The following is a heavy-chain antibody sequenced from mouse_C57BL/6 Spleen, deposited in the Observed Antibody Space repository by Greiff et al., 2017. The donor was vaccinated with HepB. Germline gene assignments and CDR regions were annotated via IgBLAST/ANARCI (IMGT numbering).Heavy chain of an antibody. CDR2: IYPGDGDT. D-gene: IGHD2-2*01. CDR3: AVPYGYDSWFAY. J-gene: IGHJ3*01. CDR1: GYAFSSSW. Sequence: QVQLKESGPELVKPGASVKISCKASGYAFSSSWMNWVKQRPGKGLEWIGRIYPGDGDTNYNGKFKGKATLTADKSSSTAYMQLSSLTSEDSAVYFCAVPYGYDSWFAYWGQGTLVTVSA. V-gene: IGHV1-82*01.